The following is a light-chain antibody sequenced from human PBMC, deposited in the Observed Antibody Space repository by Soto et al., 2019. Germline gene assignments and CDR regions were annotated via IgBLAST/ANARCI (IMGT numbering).Light chain of an antibody. CDR1: QSISSH. CDR3: QQYNNWPL. CDR2: GAS. J-gene: IGKJ5*01. V-gene: IGKV3-15*01. Sequence: EIVLTQSPGTLSLSPGERATLSCRASQSISSHLACYQQKPGQAPRLLIYGASTRVTGIPARLIGSGSGTEFTLTISSLQSEDFAVYYCQQYNNWPLFGQGTRLEIK.